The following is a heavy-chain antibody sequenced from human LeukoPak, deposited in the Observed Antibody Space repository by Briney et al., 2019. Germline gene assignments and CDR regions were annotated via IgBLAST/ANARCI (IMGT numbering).Heavy chain of an antibody. CDR1: GFTFSSYS. CDR2: ISSSSSYI. D-gene: IGHD6-19*01. CDR3: AKEGSGIAVAGGMDYFDY. V-gene: IGHV3-21*04. J-gene: IGHJ4*02. Sequence: GGSLRLSCAASGFTFSSYSMNWVRQAPGKGLEWVSSISSSSSYIYYADSVKGRFTISRDNAKNSLYLQMNSLRAEDTAVYYCAKEGSGIAVAGGMDYFDYWGQGTLVTVSS.